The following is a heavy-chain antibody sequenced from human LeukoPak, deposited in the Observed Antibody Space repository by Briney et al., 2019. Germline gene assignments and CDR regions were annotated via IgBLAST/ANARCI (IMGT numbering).Heavy chain of an antibody. J-gene: IGHJ4*02. Sequence: GASVKVSCKASGYTFTSYDINWVRQATGRGLEWMGWMNPNSGNTGYAQKFQGRVTMTRNTSISTAYMELSSLRSEDTAVYYCAIAPLGYYDSSGYSYGYWGQGTLVTVSS. CDR3: AIAPLGYYDSSGYSYGY. D-gene: IGHD3-22*01. V-gene: IGHV1-8*01. CDR2: MNPNSGNT. CDR1: GYTFTSYD.